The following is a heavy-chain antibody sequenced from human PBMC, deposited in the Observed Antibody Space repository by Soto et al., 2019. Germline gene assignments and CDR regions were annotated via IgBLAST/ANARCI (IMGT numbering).Heavy chain of an antibody. Sequence: GGALRLSCAASVFTFSSYAMSWVRQAPGKGLEWVSAISGSGGSTYYADSVKGRFTISRDNSKNTLYLQMNSLRAEDTAVYYCAKCSGPYYYGMDVWGQGTTVTVSS. CDR1: VFTFSSYA. CDR2: ISGSGGST. J-gene: IGHJ6*02. CDR3: AKCSGPYYYGMDV. D-gene: IGHD2-15*01. V-gene: IGHV3-23*01.